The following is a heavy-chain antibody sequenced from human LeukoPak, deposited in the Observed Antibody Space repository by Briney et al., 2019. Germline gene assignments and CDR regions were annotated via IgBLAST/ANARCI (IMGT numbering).Heavy chain of an antibody. CDR2: IYPGDSDT. Sequence: GESLKISCKVSGYDFTTHWIGWVRQMPGKGLGWMGIIYPGDSDTKYGPSFQGQVTFSVDKSSSSVYLQWSSLKASDTAIYYCARSFRSTWYPHLDYWGQGTLVTVSS. V-gene: IGHV5-51*01. CDR1: GYDFTTHW. CDR3: ARSFRSTWYPHLDY. J-gene: IGHJ4*02. D-gene: IGHD6-13*01.